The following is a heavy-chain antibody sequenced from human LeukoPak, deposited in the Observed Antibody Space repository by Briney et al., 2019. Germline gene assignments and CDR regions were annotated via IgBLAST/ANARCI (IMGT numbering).Heavy chain of an antibody. Sequence: GGSLRLSCAASVCTFSTYYMTWVRQAPGKGLECVSVIYSGGSTYYADSVKGRFTVSRDNSKNTLYLQMNSLRAEDTAMYYCAMGLGYCTSTTCLLPFDYWGQGTLVTVSS. J-gene: IGHJ4*02. CDR2: IYSGGST. CDR1: VCTFSTYY. D-gene: IGHD2-2*01. V-gene: IGHV3-53*01. CDR3: AMGLGYCTSTTCLLPFDY.